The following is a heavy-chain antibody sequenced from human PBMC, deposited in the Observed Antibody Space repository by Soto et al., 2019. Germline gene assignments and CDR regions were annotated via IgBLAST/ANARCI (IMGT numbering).Heavy chain of an antibody. CDR2: IYWDDDK. V-gene: IGHV2-5*02. Sequence: SGPTLVNPTQTLTLTCTFSGFSLTTSGVGVGWIRQPPGKALEWLALIYWDDDKRYSPSLKSRLTITKDTSKNQVVLTMANMDPVDTATYYCAHRDELVRGYYMGVWGKGTTVTVSS. D-gene: IGHD1-1*01. CDR1: GFSLTTSGVG. J-gene: IGHJ6*03. CDR3: AHRDELVRGYYMGV.